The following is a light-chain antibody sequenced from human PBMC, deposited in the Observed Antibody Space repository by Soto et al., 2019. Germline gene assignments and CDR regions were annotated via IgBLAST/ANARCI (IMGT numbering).Light chain of an antibody. CDR1: QSVRSNY. CDR3: QLYGSSPLT. CDR2: DAS. J-gene: IGKJ4*01. V-gene: IGKV3-20*01. Sequence: EIVLTQSPDTLSLSPGERATLSCRASQSVRSNYLAWYQQKPGQAPRFLIYDASSRATGIPDRFSGSGSGTDFTLTISRLEPEDFAVYYCQLYGSSPLTFGGGTKVEIK.